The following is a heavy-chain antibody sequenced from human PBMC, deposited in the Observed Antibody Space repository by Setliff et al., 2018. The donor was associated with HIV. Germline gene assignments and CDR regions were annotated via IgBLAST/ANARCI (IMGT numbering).Heavy chain of an antibody. Sequence: SETLSLTCAVYGGSLSGYYWRWIRQPPGKGLEWIGDVRHTGSTNSNPSLKSRITISADTPKNQFSLKLSSVTAADTAVYYCAREGTYSGTYWVRRVASFDIWGQGTMVTVSS. CDR1: GGSLSGYY. CDR3: AREGTYSGTYWVRRVASFDI. D-gene: IGHD1-26*01. J-gene: IGHJ3*02. CDR2: VRHTGST. V-gene: IGHV4-34*01.